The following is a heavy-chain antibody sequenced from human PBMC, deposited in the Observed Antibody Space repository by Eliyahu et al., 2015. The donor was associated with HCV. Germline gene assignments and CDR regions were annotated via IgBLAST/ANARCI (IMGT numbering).Heavy chain of an antibody. V-gene: IGHV3-30*18. J-gene: IGHJ4*02. Sequence: QVQLVESGGGVVQPGRSLRLSCAASGFIFSSYGMHWVRQAPGKGLEWVAVISSDGSNKDYIDSVKGRFTISRDSSKNTLYLQMNSLRAEDMAVYYCAKDSRGYSYGYPEYWGQGALVTVSS. D-gene: IGHD5-18*01. CDR2: ISSDGSNK. CDR3: AKDSRGYSYGYPEY. CDR1: GFIFSSYG.